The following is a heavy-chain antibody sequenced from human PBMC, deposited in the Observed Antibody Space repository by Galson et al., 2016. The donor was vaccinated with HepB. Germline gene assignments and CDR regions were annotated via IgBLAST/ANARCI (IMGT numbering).Heavy chain of an antibody. CDR2: IWYDGSNK. D-gene: IGHD4-17*01. J-gene: IGHJ6*02. Sequence: SLRLSCAASGFTFSSYAMSWVRQAPGKGLKWVAVIWYDGSNKQFADSVKGRFTISRDNSKNTVYLQMNSLRAEDTAVYYCARGDYVAYSPFGMDVWGQGTTVTVSS. CDR1: GFTFSSYA. V-gene: IGHV3-33*08. CDR3: ARGDYVAYSPFGMDV.